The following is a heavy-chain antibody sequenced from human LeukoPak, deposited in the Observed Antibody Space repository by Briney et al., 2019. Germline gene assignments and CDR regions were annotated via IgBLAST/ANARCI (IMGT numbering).Heavy chain of an antibody. D-gene: IGHD2-15*01. CDR1: GFTFSSYA. V-gene: IGHV3-23*01. Sequence: GGSLRLSCAASGFTFSSYAMSWVRQAPGKGLEWVSAISGSGGSTYYADSVKGRFTISRDNSKNTLYLQMNSLRAEDTAVYYCAKGSVCSGGSCPRSYYYYGMDVWGQGTTVTVSS. CDR2: ISGSGGST. J-gene: IGHJ6*02. CDR3: AKGSVCSGGSCPRSYYYYGMDV.